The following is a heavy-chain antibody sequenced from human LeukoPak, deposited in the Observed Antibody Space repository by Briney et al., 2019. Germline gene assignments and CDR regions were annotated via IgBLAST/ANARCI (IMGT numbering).Heavy chain of an antibody. Sequence: PSETLSLTCTVSGASISTYYWSWIRQPPGNGLEWIGYIYYSGNTKYDPSLKSRVTISVDTSKNQFSLNLSSVTAADTAVYYCARVGQGNFDYWGQGTLVTVSS. CDR1: GASISTYY. D-gene: IGHD3-10*01. CDR2: IYYSGNT. J-gene: IGHJ4*02. CDR3: ARVGQGNFDY. V-gene: IGHV4-59*01.